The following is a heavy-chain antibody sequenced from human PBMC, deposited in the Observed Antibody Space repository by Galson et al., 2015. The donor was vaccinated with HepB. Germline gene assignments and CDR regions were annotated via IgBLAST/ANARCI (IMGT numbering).Heavy chain of an antibody. D-gene: IGHD3-10*01. CDR2: IDWDDDK. Sequence: PALVKPTQTLTLPCTFSGFSLRTSGMYVSWIRQPPGKALEWLARIDWDDDKYYSTSLKTKLTISKDTYKNQVGLTMTNMDPVDTATYYCARMVRGVIRYGMDVWGQGTTVTVSS. V-gene: IGHV2-70*11. J-gene: IGHJ6*02. CDR1: GFSLRTSGMY. CDR3: ARMVRGVIRYGMDV.